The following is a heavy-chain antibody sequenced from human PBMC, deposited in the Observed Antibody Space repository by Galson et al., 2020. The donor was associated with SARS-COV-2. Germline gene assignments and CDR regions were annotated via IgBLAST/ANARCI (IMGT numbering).Heavy chain of an antibody. CDR2: INSGSTFL. CDR1: GFALSRYS. D-gene: IGHD2-21*01. Sequence: NSGGSLRLSCSGSGFALSRYSMNWVRQAPGKGLEWVSSINSGSTFLSYTDSVKGRFTISRDNAKNSLYLQMNSLRAEDTALYYCARDDWGEAFELWGQGTMVTVSS. V-gene: IGHV3-21*01. J-gene: IGHJ3*01. CDR3: ARDDWGEAFEL.